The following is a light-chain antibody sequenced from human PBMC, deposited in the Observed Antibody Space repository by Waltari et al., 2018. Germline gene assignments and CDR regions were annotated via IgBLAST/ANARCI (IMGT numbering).Light chain of an antibody. Sequence: EIVMKQSPATLSVSPGERATLSCRASQGVSSSLAWYQEKPGQAPRLLIYGASTRATGIPGRISGSGSGAEFTLTISSLQSEDSAVYYCQQYNAWPRTFGQGTKLEVK. CDR2: GAS. V-gene: IGKV3-15*01. CDR1: QGVSSS. J-gene: IGKJ1*01. CDR3: QQYNAWPRT.